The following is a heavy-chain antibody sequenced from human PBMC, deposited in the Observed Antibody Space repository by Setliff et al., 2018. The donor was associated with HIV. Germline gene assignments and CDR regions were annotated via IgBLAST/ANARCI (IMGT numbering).Heavy chain of an antibody. CDR1: GGTFSSYA. J-gene: IGHJ4*02. Sequence: VKVSCKASGGTFSSYAISWVRQAPGQGLEWMGGIIPIFGTANYAQKFQGRVTITTDESTSTAYMELSSLRSDDTAVYYCARESACSSTSCPKVLDYWGQGTLVTVSS. V-gene: IGHV1-69*05. CDR2: IIPIFGTA. CDR3: ARESACSSTSCPKVLDY. D-gene: IGHD2-2*01.